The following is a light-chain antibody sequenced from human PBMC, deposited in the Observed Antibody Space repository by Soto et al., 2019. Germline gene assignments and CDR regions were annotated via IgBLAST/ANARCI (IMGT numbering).Light chain of an antibody. J-gene: IGKJ2*01. V-gene: IGKV2-24*01. Sequence: VMTQTPLFSAVTLGQPASISCKSSQSLLHSDGNTYLNWLHQRPGQPPRLLLHKISDLFSGVPDRFSGSGAGTDFTLTISRVEAEDVGVYYCMQGTRFPYAFGQGTRLEIK. CDR3: MQGTRFPYA. CDR1: QSLLHSDGNTY. CDR2: KIS.